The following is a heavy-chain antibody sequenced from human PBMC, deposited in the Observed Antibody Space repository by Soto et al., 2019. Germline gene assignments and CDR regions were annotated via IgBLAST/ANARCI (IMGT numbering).Heavy chain of an antibody. D-gene: IGHD6-13*01. Sequence: SETLSLTCTVSGGPISSSSYYWGWIRPPPGKGLEWIGSIYYSGSTYYNPSLKSRVTISVDTSKNQFSLKLTSVTAADTAVYYRARARATIAAAAIFDCWGQGTLVTVSS. CDR1: GGPISSSSYY. CDR3: ARARATIAAAAIFDC. V-gene: IGHV4-39*07. CDR2: IYYSGST. J-gene: IGHJ4*02.